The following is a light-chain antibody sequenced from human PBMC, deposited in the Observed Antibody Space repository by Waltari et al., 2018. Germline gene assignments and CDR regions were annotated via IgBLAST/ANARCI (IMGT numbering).Light chain of an antibody. J-gene: IGLJ2*01. CDR1: NYNIGSGP. Sequence: QSVLPPAPSVSWTPGQRVTVSCSVSNYNIGSGPVNWYQQVPGRTHNRLIYNNDQRPSGVPDRFSGAKSGTSASLAISGLQSEDEADYYCATWDGSVNGVLFGGGTKLTVL. CDR2: NND. V-gene: IGLV1-44*01. CDR3: ATWDGSVNGVL.